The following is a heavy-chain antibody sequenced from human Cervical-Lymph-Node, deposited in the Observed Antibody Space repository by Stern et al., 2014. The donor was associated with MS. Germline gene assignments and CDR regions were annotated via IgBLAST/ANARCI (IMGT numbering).Heavy chain of an antibody. CDR3: ARDLLWFGELEWGAMDV. J-gene: IGHJ6*02. CDR1: GFNFSSYA. CDR2: ISYDGSRA. D-gene: IGHD3-10*01. Sequence: VQLVQSGGGVVQPGRSLRLSCAATGFNFSSYAMQWVRQAPGKGLEWVAVISYDGSRADYADSVKGLFTISRDNSKKTLFLQMNSLRPEDTADYYCARDLLWFGELEWGAMDVWGHGTTVTVSS. V-gene: IGHV3-30-3*01.